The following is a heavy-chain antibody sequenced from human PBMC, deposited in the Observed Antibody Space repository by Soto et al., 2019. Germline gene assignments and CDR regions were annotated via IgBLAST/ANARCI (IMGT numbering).Heavy chain of an antibody. D-gene: IGHD6-13*01. CDR2: IYHSGST. V-gene: IGHV4-30-2*01. J-gene: IGHJ4*02. CDR3: ARGAAAGYFFAY. CDR1: GGSISSGGYS. Sequence: TLSLTCAVSGGSISSGGYSWSWIRQPPGKGLEWIGYIYHSGSTYYNPSLKSRVTISVDRSKNQFSLKLSSVTAADTAVYYCARGAAAGYFFAYWGQGTQVTVSS.